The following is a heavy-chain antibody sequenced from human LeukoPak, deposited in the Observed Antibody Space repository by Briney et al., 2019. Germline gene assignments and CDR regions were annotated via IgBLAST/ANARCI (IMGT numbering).Heavy chain of an antibody. V-gene: IGHV5-51*03. J-gene: IGHJ4*02. CDR3: ARLTGDNGTPYYFDY. CDR2: IYPGDSDT. D-gene: IGHD7-27*01. CDR1: GYSFTSYW. Sequence: GESLKISCKGSGYSFTSYWIGWVRQMPGKGLVWMGIIYPGDSDTRYSPSFQGQVTISADKSISTAYLQWSSLKASDTAMYYCARLTGDNGTPYYFDYWCQGTLVTVSS.